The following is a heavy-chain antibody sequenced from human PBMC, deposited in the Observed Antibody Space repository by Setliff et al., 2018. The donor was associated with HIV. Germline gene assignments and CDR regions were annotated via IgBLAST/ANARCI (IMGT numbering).Heavy chain of an antibody. J-gene: IGHJ4*02. CDR2: IIPILGTA. V-gene: IGHV1-69*05. Sequence: SVKVSCKASGGTFSSYGVHWVRRAPGQGLEWMGGIIPILGTAHYAQKFQGRATITTDGSTSTAYMELSRLRSEDPAVYYCAILPGPNWNDAYWGQGALVTVSS. D-gene: IGHD1-1*01. CDR1: GGTFSSYG. CDR3: AILPGPNWNDAY.